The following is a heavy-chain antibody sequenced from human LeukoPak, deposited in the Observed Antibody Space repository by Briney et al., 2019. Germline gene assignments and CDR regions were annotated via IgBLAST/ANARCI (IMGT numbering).Heavy chain of an antibody. D-gene: IGHD1-7*01. Sequence: PGGSLRLSCAASGFTFSDYWMTWVRQAPGKGLEWVAHIKQDGSERYYGDSVKGPFTISRDNAKNLVYLQMNSLGAEDTAVYYCARGWNYAFRFDYWGQGTLVTVSS. V-gene: IGHV3-7*01. CDR3: ARGWNYAFRFDY. CDR2: IKQDGSER. J-gene: IGHJ4*02. CDR1: GFTFSDYW.